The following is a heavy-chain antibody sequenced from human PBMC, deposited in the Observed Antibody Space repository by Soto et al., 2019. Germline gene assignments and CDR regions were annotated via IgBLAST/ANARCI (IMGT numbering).Heavy chain of an antibody. CDR2: ISAYNGNT. CDR1: GYTFTSYG. Sequence: GASVKVSCKASGYTFTSYGISWVRRAPGQGLEWMGWISAYNGNTNYAQKLQGRVTMTTDTSTSTAYMELRSLRSDDTAVYYCASGYDSGLMTSFDYWGQGTLVTVSS. CDR3: ASGYDSGLMTSFDY. D-gene: IGHD5-12*01. V-gene: IGHV1-18*01. J-gene: IGHJ4*02.